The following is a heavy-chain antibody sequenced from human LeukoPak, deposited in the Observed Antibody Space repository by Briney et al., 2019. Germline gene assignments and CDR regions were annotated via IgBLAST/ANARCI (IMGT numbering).Heavy chain of an antibody. J-gene: IGHJ6*02. CDR2: ISSSSSYI. CDR3: ARDYGDPGV. Sequence: GGSLRLSCAASGFTFNRHAMNWVRQAPGKGLEWVSSISSSSSYIYYADSVKGRFTISRDNAKNSLYLQMNSLRAEDTAVYYCARDYGDPGVWGQGTTVTVSS. D-gene: IGHD4-17*01. V-gene: IGHV3-21*01. CDR1: GFTFNRHA.